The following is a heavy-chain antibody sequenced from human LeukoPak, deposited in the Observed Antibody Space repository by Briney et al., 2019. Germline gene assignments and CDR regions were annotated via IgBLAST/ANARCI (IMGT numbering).Heavy chain of an antibody. V-gene: IGHV3-30*07. CDR3: ARENIAVAGTLSL. J-gene: IGHJ4*02. D-gene: IGHD6-19*01. CDR2: ISYDGSNK. Sequence: GRSLRLSCAASGFTFSSYAMHWVRQAPGKGLEWVAVISYDGSNKYYADSVKGRFTISRDNSKNTLYLQMNSLRAEDTAVYYCARENIAVAGTLSLWGQGTLVTVSS. CDR1: GFTFSSYA.